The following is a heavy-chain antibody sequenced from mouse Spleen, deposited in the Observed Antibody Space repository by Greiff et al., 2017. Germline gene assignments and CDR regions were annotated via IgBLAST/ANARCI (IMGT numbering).Heavy chain of an antibody. J-gene: IGHJ2*01. Sequence: EVQRVESGGGLVKPGGSLKLSCAASGFTFSSYAMSWVRQTPEKRLEWVATISSGGSYTYYPDSVKGRFTISRDNAKNTLYLQMSSLRSEDTAMYYCARSAATNDYWGQGTTLTVSS. CDR3: ARSAATNDY. CDR1: GFTFSSYA. V-gene: IGHV5-9-3*01. CDR2: ISSGGSYT. D-gene: IGHD1-2*01.